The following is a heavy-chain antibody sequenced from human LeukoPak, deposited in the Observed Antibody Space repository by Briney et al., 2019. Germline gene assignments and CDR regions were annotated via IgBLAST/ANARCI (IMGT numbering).Heavy chain of an antibody. D-gene: IGHD2-21*02. J-gene: IGHJ6*03. CDR1: GGTLTKNS. V-gene: IGHV1-69*16. CDR2: VIPILGSS. Sequence: GASVKVSCKAYGGTLTKNSVTWVRQAPGQGLEWMGGVIPILGSSKYARKFQGRVTITTDDSTNTAYMEMSGLMAEDTAIYYCASSMTVTSSSRVTYFYHYMAVWGRGTTVIVSS. CDR3: ASSMTVTSSSRVTYFYHYMAV.